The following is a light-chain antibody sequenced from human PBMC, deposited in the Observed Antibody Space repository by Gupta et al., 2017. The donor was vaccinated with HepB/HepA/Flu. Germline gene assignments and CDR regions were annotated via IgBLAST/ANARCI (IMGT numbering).Light chain of an antibody. J-gene: IGKJ1*01. CDR1: QSVSSSY. CDR3: QQYGSSPWT. Sequence: EIVLTPSPGTLSLSPRERAPLSCRASQSVSSSYLAWYQQKPGQAPRLLIYGASSRATGIPDRFSGSGSGTDFTLTISRLEPEDFAVYYCQQYGSSPWTFGQGTKVEIK. V-gene: IGKV3-20*01. CDR2: GAS.